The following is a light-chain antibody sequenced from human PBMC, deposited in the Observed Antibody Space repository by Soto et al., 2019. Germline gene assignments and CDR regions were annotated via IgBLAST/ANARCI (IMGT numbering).Light chain of an antibody. CDR3: GTWDSSLSAWV. CDR1: SFNIGSNY. CDR2: DNN. Sequence: QSVLTQPPSASATPGQGVMISCSGSSFNIGSNYVYWYQQLPGTAPKLLIYDNNKRPSGIPDRFSGSKSGTSATLGITGLQTGDEADYYCGTWDSSLSAWVFXGGTKVTVL. V-gene: IGLV1-51*01. J-gene: IGLJ3*02.